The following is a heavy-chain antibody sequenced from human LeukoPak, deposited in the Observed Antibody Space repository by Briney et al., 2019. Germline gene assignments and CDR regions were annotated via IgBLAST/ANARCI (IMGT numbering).Heavy chain of an antibody. CDR2: ISRSSDAI. Sequence: GGSLRLSCAASGFNFSAYSMNWVRQAPGKGLEWVSYISRSSDAIYDADSVKGRFTISRDNAKHLLFLQMTSLGVEDTALYYCARGDSDHYITLDYWGQGTLVTVSS. J-gene: IGHJ4*02. CDR1: GFNFSAYS. V-gene: IGHV3-48*01. CDR3: ARGDSDHYITLDY. D-gene: IGHD4-17*01.